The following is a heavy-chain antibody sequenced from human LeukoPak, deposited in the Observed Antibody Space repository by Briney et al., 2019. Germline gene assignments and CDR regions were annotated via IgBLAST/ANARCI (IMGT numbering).Heavy chain of an antibody. Sequence: PGGSLRLSCAASGFTVSDNYMSWVRQAPGKGLEWVSVMYSRGDTYYADSVKGRFTFSRDISKNTLYLQMNGLRTEDTAMYYCARGAPQVPAAGVLASWGQGTLVTVSS. V-gene: IGHV3-53*01. CDR1: GFTVSDNY. CDR2: MYSRGDT. D-gene: IGHD6-13*01. CDR3: ARGAPQVPAAGVLAS. J-gene: IGHJ5*02.